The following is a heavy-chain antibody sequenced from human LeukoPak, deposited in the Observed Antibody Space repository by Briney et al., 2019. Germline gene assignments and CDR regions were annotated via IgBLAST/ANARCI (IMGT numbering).Heavy chain of an antibody. Sequence: ASVKVSCKASGYTFTGYYMHWVRQAPGQGLEWMGWINPNSGGTNYAQKSQGRVTMTRDTSISTAYMELSRLRSDDTAVYYCARGYCSSTSCYHFDYWGQGTLVTVSS. CDR3: ARGYCSSTSCYHFDY. D-gene: IGHD2-2*01. V-gene: IGHV1-2*02. CDR2: INPNSGGT. CDR1: GYTFTGYY. J-gene: IGHJ4*02.